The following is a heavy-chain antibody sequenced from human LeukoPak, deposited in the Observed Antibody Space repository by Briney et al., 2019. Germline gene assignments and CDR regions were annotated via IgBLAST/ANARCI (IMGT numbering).Heavy chain of an antibody. V-gene: IGHV3-33*01. J-gene: IGHJ4*02. CDR2: IWYDGSNK. Sequence: GGSLRLSCAASGFAFSRHGMHWVRQAPGKGLEWVALIWYDGSNKYYADSVKGRFTISRDNSKNTLYLQMNSLRVEDTAVYYCARDQYYYDSSGYFYDFWGQGTLVTVSS. CDR1: GFAFSRHG. D-gene: IGHD3-22*01. CDR3: ARDQYYYDSSGYFYDF.